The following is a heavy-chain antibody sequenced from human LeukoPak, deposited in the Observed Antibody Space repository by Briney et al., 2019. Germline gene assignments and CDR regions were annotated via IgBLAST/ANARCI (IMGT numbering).Heavy chain of an antibody. CDR3: TLWSTCSYYYYGMDV. CDR1: GFTFSNSW. CDR2: IKSKTDGGTT. J-gene: IGHJ6*02. V-gene: IGHV3-15*01. D-gene: IGHD2-15*01. Sequence: GGSLRLSCAASGFTFSNSWMSWVRQAPGRGLEWVGRIKSKTDGGTTDYAAPVKGRFTISRDDSKNTLYVQMNSLKTEDTAVYYCTLWSTCSYYYYGMDVWGQGTTVTFSS.